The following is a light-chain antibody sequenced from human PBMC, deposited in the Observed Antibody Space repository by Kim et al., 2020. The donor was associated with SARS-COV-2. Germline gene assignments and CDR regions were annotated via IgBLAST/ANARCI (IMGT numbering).Light chain of an antibody. J-gene: IGKJ2*01. CDR2: GTS. V-gene: IGKV3-20*01. Sequence: PPACRASQTNCTVYLAWDQQRPGPAPRCCIYGTSTRATGIPDRFSGTGSGAAFTLCLSRLEPEEFAVYYCQHYGSSPMYSFGQGTKLEI. CDR3: QHYGSSPMYS. CDR1: QTNCTVY.